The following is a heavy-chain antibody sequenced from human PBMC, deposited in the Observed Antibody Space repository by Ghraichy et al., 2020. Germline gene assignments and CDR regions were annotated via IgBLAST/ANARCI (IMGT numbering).Heavy chain of an antibody. Sequence: GGSLRLSCTASGFTFSSYWMHWVRQAPGKGLVWVSRINSDGSGTSYADSVKGRFTISRDNAKNTLYLQMNSRRAEDTAVYYCAKGGRGTGDYWGQGTLVTVSS. D-gene: IGHD2-8*02. J-gene: IGHJ4*02. CDR3: AKGGRGTGDY. CDR1: GFTFSSYW. CDR2: INSDGSGT. V-gene: IGHV3-74*01.